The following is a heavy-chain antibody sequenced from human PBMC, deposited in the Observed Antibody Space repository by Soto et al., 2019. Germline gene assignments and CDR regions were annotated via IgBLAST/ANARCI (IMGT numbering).Heavy chain of an antibody. V-gene: IGHV1-46*01. CDR1: GYTFTSYY. CDR3: ARDRAYYYSSGYFDY. Sequence: ASVKVSFKASGYTFTSYYMHWLRQAPRQGLEWMGIINPSGGSTSYAQKFEGRVTMTRDTSTSTVYMELSGLRAEETAFYYCARDRAYYYSSGYFDYWGQGTLVTVSS. D-gene: IGHD3-22*01. J-gene: IGHJ4*02. CDR2: INPSGGST.